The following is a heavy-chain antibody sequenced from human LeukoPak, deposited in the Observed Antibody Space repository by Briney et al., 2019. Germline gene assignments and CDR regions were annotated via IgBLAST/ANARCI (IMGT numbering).Heavy chain of an antibody. Sequence: GGSLRLSCAASGFTFSSYAMSWVRQAPGKGLEWVSAISGSGDITYYADSVKGRFTISRDNSKNTLYLQMNSLRAEDTAVYYCAKDRSGYDSSWGYWGQGTLVTVSS. V-gene: IGHV3-23*01. J-gene: IGHJ4*02. CDR2: ISGSGDIT. D-gene: IGHD5-12*01. CDR3: AKDRSGYDSSWGY. CDR1: GFTFSSYA.